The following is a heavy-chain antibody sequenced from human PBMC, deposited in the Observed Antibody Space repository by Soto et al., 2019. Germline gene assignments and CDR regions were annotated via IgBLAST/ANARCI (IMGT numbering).Heavy chain of an antibody. CDR1: GFSFSSYA. CDR2: LSYGGSSN. CDR3: ARVLNAAGDAALDL. D-gene: IGHD4-17*01. Sequence: QVQLVESGGGVVQPGRSLRLSCAASGFSFSSYAVHWVRQAPGKGLEWVAVLSYGGSSNDYADSLQGRFTISGDNSKNTVYLQMTHLTAEDTAMSYWARVLNAAGDAALDLWGQGTLVTVSS. V-gene: IGHV3-30-3*01. J-gene: IGHJ4*02.